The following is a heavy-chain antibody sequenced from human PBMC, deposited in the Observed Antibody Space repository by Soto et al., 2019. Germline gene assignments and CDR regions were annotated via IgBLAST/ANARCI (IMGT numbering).Heavy chain of an antibody. V-gene: IGHV3-11*01. CDR1: GFTFGDHY. J-gene: IGHJ6*02. CDR2: ISGSGFTI. D-gene: IGHD6-13*01. CDR3: ARNTLSAAGSDNYGLDV. Sequence: QVQLVESGGGLVKPGGSLRLSCAASGFTFGDHYMSWIRQAPGMGLAWVAYISGSGFTIYNADSVKGRFTISRDNAKNSLYLQMDSLRAEDTAVYYCARNTLSAAGSDNYGLDVWGRGTTVAVSS.